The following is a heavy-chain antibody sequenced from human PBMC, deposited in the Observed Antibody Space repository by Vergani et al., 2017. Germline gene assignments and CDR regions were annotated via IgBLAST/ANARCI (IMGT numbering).Heavy chain of an antibody. CDR3: ARDDGSAWYFY. J-gene: IGHJ4*02. CDR2: TRNKANSYTT. D-gene: IGHD6-19*01. CDR1: GFTFSDHY. Sequence: EVQLVESGGGLVQPGGSLRLSCAASGFTFSDHYMDWVRQAPGKGLEWVGRTRNKANSYTTEYAASVKGRFTISRDDSKNSLYLQMNSLKIEDTAVYYCARDDGSAWYFYWGQGTLVTVSS. V-gene: IGHV3-72*01.